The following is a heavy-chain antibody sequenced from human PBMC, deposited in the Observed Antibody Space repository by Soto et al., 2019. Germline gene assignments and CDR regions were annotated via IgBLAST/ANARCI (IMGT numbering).Heavy chain of an antibody. CDR2: VYYTGRT. CDR1: GGSFKSGSYY. D-gene: IGHD3-16*01. J-gene: IGHJ4*02. Sequence: SETLSLTCTVSGGSFKSGSYYWSWVRQPPGKGLEWIGYVYYTGRTSYSPSLKSRVTISADTSKNQFSLILTSVTAADTAVYYCARDYDYFDRWGQGSMVIVSS. V-gene: IGHV4-61*01. CDR3: ARDYDYFDR.